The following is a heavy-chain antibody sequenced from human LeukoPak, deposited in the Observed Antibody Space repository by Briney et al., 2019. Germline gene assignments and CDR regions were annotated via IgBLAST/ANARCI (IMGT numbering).Heavy chain of an antibody. Sequence: SVKFSCKASGGTFSSYAISWVRQAPGQGLEWMGRIIPILGIANYAQKFQGRVTITADKSTSTAYMELSSLRPEDTAVYYCARFIVGATNAFDIWGQGTMVTVSS. CDR3: ARFIVGATNAFDI. J-gene: IGHJ3*02. D-gene: IGHD1-26*01. CDR1: GGTFSSYA. CDR2: IIPILGIA. V-gene: IGHV1-69*04.